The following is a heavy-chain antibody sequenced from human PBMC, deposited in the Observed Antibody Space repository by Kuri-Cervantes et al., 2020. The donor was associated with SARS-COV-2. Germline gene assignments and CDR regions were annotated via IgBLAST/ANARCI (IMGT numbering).Heavy chain of an antibody. CDR3: ARHGLDPRSSWYLLPQIDY. CDR1: GGSISSYY. Sequence: GSLRLSCTVSGGSISSYYWGWIRQPPGKGLEWIGSIYYSGSTYYNPSLKSRVTISVDTSKNQFSLKLSSVTAADTAVYYCARHGLDPRSSWYLLPQIDYWGQGTLVTVSS. D-gene: IGHD6-13*01. V-gene: IGHV4-39*01. CDR2: IYYSGST. J-gene: IGHJ4*02.